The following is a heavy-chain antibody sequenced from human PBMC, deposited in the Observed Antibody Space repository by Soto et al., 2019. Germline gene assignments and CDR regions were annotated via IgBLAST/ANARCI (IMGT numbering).Heavy chain of an antibody. CDR1: GLTFSDYW. Sequence: EVQLVESGGGLVQPGGSRRLSCAASGLTFSDYWMHWFRQAPGKGLVWVSRIRGDGSSTSHADSVKGRLTISRDNAKDTLYLQMNSLTVEDTAIYYCARVAVAAPRSWYFDLWGRGTLVTVSS. D-gene: IGHD6-13*01. CDR2: IRGDGSST. CDR3: ARVAVAAPRSWYFDL. J-gene: IGHJ2*01. V-gene: IGHV3-74*01.